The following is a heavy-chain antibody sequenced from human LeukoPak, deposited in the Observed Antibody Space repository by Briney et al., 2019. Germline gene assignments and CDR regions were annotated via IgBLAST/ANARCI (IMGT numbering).Heavy chain of an antibody. J-gene: IGHJ4*02. Sequence: GASVKVSCKASGYTFTGYYMHWVRQAPGQGLEWMGWINPNSGGTNYAQKFQGRVTMTRDTSISTAYMELSRLRSDDTAVYYCARASGQWLVPWYFDYWGQGTLVTVSS. CDR1: GYTFTGYY. V-gene: IGHV1-2*02. CDR2: INPNSGGT. D-gene: IGHD6-19*01. CDR3: ARASGQWLVPWYFDY.